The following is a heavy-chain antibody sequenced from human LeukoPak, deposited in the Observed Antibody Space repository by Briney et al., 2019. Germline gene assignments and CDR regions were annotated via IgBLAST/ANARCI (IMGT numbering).Heavy chain of an antibody. Sequence: PSETLSLTCTVSGGSISSNSYYWGWIRQPPGEGLEWIGSIYYSGSTCYNSSLKSRVTISVDTSKNQFSLKLSSVTAADTAVYYCARQGWASFYYYGVDVWGQGTPVTVSS. CDR1: GGSISSNSYY. J-gene: IGHJ6*02. V-gene: IGHV4-39*01. CDR3: ARQGWASFYYYGVDV. CDR2: IYYSGST. D-gene: IGHD6-19*01.